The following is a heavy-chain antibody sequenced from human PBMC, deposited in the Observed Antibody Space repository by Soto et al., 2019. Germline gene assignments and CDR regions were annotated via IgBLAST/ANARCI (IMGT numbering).Heavy chain of an antibody. Sequence: ASVKVSWKAFGYPFTGYYMHWLRQAPEQGLEWMGWINPNSGGTNYAQKFQGWVTMTRDTSISTAYMELSRLTSDDTAVYYCARGVGHYDFWSGQDNNWFDPWGQGTLVTVSS. CDR3: ARGVGHYDFWSGQDNNWFDP. D-gene: IGHD3-3*01. CDR1: GYPFTGYY. V-gene: IGHV1-2*04. CDR2: INPNSGGT. J-gene: IGHJ5*02.